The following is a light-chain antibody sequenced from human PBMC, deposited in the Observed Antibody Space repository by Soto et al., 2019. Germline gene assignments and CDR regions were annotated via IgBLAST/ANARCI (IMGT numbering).Light chain of an antibody. V-gene: IGKV3-11*01. CDR1: QSVSSY. Sequence: EIVLTQSPATLSLSPGERATLSCRASQSVSSYLAWYQQKPGQAPRLLFYDASNRATGIPARFSGSGSVTDFTLTISSLEPEDFAVYYCQQRSNWPGLTFGGGTKVEIK. J-gene: IGKJ4*01. CDR3: QQRSNWPGLT. CDR2: DAS.